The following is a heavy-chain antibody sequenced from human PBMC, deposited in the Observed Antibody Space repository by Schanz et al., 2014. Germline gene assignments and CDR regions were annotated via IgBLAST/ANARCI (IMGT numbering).Heavy chain of an antibody. D-gene: IGHD5-12*01. V-gene: IGHV3-53*01. CDR3: ARDGGRDGYNLAFDV. J-gene: IGHJ3*01. Sequence: EVQLVESGGGLIQPGGSQRLSCAVSGFTVNTNYMSWVRQAPGKGLEWISSMYINSGSTQYADSVKGRFIISRDSSKNTLSLHMTRLTPEDTAVYFCARDGGRDGYNLAFDVWGQGTLVTVSS. CDR2: MYINSGST. CDR1: GFTVNTNY.